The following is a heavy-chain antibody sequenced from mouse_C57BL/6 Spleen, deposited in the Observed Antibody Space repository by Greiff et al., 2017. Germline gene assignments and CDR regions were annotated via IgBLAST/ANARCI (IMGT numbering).Heavy chain of an antibody. Sequence: EVKLVESGPELVKPGASVKMSCKASGYTFTDYNMHWVKQSHGKSLEWIGYINPNNGGTSYNQKFKGKATLTVNKSSSTAYMELRSLTSEDSAVYYCARSGGNPTWFAYWGQGTLVTVSA. CDR3: ARSGGNPTWFAY. D-gene: IGHD2-1*01. J-gene: IGHJ3*01. CDR2: INPNNGGT. CDR1: GYTFTDYN. V-gene: IGHV1-22*01.